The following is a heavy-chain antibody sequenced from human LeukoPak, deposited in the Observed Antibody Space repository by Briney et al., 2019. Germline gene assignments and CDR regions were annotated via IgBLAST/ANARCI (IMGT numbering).Heavy chain of an antibody. CDR2: ITQGGSDK. J-gene: IGHJ4*02. D-gene: IGHD1-26*01. Sequence: GGSLRLSCEASGFTPSNRWMTWVRQAPGEGLEWVATITQGGSDKFYVDSVKGRFTISGDNAKNSLYLQMNSLRAEDTAVYYCARDPFELWGQGTLVTVSS. V-gene: IGHV3-7*01. CDR1: GFTPSNRW. CDR3: ARDPFEL.